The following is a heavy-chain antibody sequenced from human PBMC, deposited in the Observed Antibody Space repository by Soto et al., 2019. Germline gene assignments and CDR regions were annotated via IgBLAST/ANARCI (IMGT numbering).Heavy chain of an antibody. CDR1: GFTFSSYA. Sequence: SLRLSCAASGFTFSSYAMHWVRQAPGSGLEWVAVISYDGSNKYYSDSVKGRFTISRDNSKNTLYLQMNRMRADDTAVYYCARDIMSGGAHPASWGQGTKVTVSS. CDR2: ISYDGSNK. CDR3: ARDIMSGGAHPAS. J-gene: IGHJ5*02. V-gene: IGHV3-30*07. D-gene: IGHD3-10*01.